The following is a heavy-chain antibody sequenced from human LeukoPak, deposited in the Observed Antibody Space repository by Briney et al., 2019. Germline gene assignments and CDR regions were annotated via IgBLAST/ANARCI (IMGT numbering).Heavy chain of an antibody. CDR3: AREVATIYTWFDP. D-gene: IGHD5-12*01. Sequence: SETLSLTCTVSGGSVSSDTYYWSWIRQPPGKGLEWIGYIYYSGSTNYNPSLKSRVTISVDTSKNQFSLKLSSVTAADTAVYYCAREVATIYTWFDPWGQGTLVTVSS. CDR1: GGSVSSDTYY. V-gene: IGHV4-61*01. J-gene: IGHJ5*02. CDR2: IYYSGST.